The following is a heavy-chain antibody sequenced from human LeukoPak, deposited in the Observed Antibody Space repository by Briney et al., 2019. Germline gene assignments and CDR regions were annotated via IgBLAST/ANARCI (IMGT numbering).Heavy chain of an antibody. J-gene: IGHJ4*02. CDR1: GYSFTSFW. V-gene: IGHV5-51*01. CDR2: IYPADSDT. CDR3: ATHYGSGTYKLGY. Sequence: GESLKISCKGSGYSFTSFWIGWVRQMPGKGLEWMGIIYPADSDTRYSPSFQGQVTISADKSTSTAYLQWSSLKASDTAMYYCATHYGSGTYKLGYWGQGTLVTVSS. D-gene: IGHD3-10*01.